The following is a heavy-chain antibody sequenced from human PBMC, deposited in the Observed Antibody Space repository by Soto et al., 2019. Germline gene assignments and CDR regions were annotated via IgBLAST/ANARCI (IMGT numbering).Heavy chain of an antibody. CDR2: IYYSGST. CDR1: GGSISSSSHY. V-gene: IGHV4-61*05. D-gene: IGHD6-19*01. CDR3: ARSTTGYSSGWYKPETSVLFDY. J-gene: IGHJ4*02. Sequence: SETLSLTCSVFGGSISSSSHYWGWVRQPPGKGLEWIGYIYYSGSTNYNPSLKSRVTISVDTSKNQFSLKLSSVTAADTAVYYCARSTTGYSSGWYKPETSVLFDYWGQGTLVTVSS.